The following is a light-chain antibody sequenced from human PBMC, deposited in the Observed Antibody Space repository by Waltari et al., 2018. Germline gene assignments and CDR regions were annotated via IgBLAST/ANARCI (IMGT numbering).Light chain of an antibody. J-gene: IGLJ3*02. CDR2: DVT. CDR3: CSYAGIWV. V-gene: IGLV2-11*01. CDR1: GSDVGDFNS. Sequence: QSALTQPRSVSGSPGQSVTISCAGTGSDVGDFNSVSWYQQHPGKAPKLVIFDVTKRPSGGPDRFSGSKPGTSASLTVFGLQAEDEADYYCCSYAGIWVFGGGTKLTVL.